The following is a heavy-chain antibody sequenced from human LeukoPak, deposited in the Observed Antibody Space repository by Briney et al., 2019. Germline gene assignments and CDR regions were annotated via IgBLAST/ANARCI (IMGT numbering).Heavy chain of an antibody. J-gene: IGHJ4*02. V-gene: IGHV4-59*01. Sequence: SETLSPTCTVSGGSISSYYWSWLRQPPGKGLEWIGYIYYSGTTNYNPSLKSRVTISVDTSKSQFSLKLSSVTAADTAVYYCARGVYIAAAQYAYWGQGTLVTVSS. CDR2: IYYSGTT. CDR1: GGSISSYY. CDR3: ARGVYIAAAQYAY. D-gene: IGHD6-13*01.